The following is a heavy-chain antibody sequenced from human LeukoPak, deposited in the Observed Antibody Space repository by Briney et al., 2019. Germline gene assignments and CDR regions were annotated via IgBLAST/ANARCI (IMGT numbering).Heavy chain of an antibody. CDR3: ARGGYVGAAHGYFDY. CDR2: ISYDGSNK. D-gene: IGHD6-6*01. Sequence: GRSLRLSCAASGFTFSSYAMHWVRQAPGKGLEWVAVISYDGSNKYYADSVKGRFTISRDNSKNTLYLQMNSLRAEDTAVYYCARGGYVGAAHGYFDYWGQGTLVTVSS. V-gene: IGHV3-30-3*01. J-gene: IGHJ4*02. CDR1: GFTFSSYA.